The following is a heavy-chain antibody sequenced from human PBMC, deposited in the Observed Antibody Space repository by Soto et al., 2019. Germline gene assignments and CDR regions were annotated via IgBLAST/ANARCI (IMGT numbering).Heavy chain of an antibody. V-gene: IGHV4-61*01. CDR1: GGSVSSGSYY. CDR2: IYYSGST. D-gene: IGHD2-21*02. CDR3: ARVFPSYCGGDCSYFDS. J-gene: IGHJ4*02. Sequence: SETLSLTCTVSGGSVSSGSYYWSWIRQPPGKGLEWIGYIYYSGSTNYNPSLKSRVTISVDTSKNQFSLKLSSVTAADMAVYYCARVFPSYCGGDCSYFDSWGQGTLVTVSS.